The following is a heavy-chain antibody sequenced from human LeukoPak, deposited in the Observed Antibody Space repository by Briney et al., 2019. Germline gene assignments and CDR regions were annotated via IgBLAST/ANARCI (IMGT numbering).Heavy chain of an antibody. V-gene: IGHV3-7*01. Sequence: GGSLRLSCAASGFTFSSYWMSWMRQAPGKGLEWVANIKYDGDEEYYVDSVRGRFTISRDNAKNSLYLQLSSLRVEDTAVYYCKSGGAAPGSFDYWVQGTLVTVSP. D-gene: IGHD1-1*01. CDR1: GFTFSSYW. CDR2: IKYDGDEE. CDR3: KSGGAAPGSFDY. J-gene: IGHJ4*02.